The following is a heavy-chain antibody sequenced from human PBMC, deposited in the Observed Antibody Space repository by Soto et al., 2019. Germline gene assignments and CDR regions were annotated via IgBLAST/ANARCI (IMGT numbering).Heavy chain of an antibody. CDR2: IIPIFGTA. CDR1: GGTFSSYA. CDR3: AREDCGSGSYSPLYGMDV. Sequence: QVQLVQSGAEVKKPGSSVKVSCKASGGTFSSYAIIWVRQAPGQGLEWMGGIIPIFGTANYAQKFQGRVTITADKSTSAAYMELSSLRSEDTAVYYCAREDCGSGSYSPLYGMDVWGQGTTVTVSS. D-gene: IGHD3-10*01. V-gene: IGHV1-69*06. J-gene: IGHJ6*02.